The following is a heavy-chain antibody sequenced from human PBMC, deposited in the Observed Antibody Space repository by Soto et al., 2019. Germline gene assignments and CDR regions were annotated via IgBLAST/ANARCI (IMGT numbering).Heavy chain of an antibody. CDR1: GGSISSSSYY. Sequence: SETLSLTCTVSGGSISSSSYYWGWIRQPPGKGLEWIGSIYYSGSTYYNPSLKSRVTISVDTSKNQFSLKLSSVTAADTAVYYCARRLRYFDWLSNYIDYWGQGTLVTVSS. CDR3: ARRLRYFDWLSNYIDY. CDR2: IYYSGST. V-gene: IGHV4-39*01. J-gene: IGHJ4*02. D-gene: IGHD3-9*01.